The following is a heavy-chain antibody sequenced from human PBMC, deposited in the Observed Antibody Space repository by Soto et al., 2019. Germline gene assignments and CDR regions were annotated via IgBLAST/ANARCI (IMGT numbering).Heavy chain of an antibody. D-gene: IGHD3-10*01. CDR2: IYYSGST. CDR3: ARLLWFGESLSTYYFDY. V-gene: IGHV4-30-4*01. J-gene: IGHJ4*02. CDR1: GGSISSGDYY. Sequence: SETLSLTCTVSGGSISSGDYYWSWIRQPPGKGLEWTGYIYYSGSTYYNPSLKSRVTISVDTSKNQFSLKLSSVTAADTAVYYCARLLWFGESLSTYYFDYWGQGTLVTVSS.